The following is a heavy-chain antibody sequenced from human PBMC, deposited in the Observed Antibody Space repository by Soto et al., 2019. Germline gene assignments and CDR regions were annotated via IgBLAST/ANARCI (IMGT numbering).Heavy chain of an antibody. CDR2: ISAGGGNT. CDR3: AKHAEYQLVSWFDP. Sequence: EVQLLESGGGLVQPGGSLRLSCAVSGFSFSTYAMSWVRQAPGKGLGWVSGISAGGGNTYYADSVRGRFTSSRDNSKDTLYLQKTSLRAEDTAFYYCAKHAEYQLVSWFDPWGQGTLVTVSS. J-gene: IGHJ5*02. D-gene: IGHD2-2*01. V-gene: IGHV3-23*01. CDR1: GFSFSTYA.